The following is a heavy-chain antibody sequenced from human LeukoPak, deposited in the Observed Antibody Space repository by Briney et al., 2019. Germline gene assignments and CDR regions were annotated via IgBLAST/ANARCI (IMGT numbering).Heavy chain of an antibody. Sequence: PSETLSLTCAVYGGSFSGYYWSWIRQPPGKGLEWIGEINHSGSTNYNPSLKSRVTISVDTSKNQFSLKLSSVTAADTAVYYCARDTVTTVTLRRTFDYWGQGTLVTVSS. CDR2: INHSGST. J-gene: IGHJ4*02. V-gene: IGHV4-34*01. D-gene: IGHD4-11*01. CDR3: ARDTVTTVTLRRTFDY. CDR1: GGSFSGYY.